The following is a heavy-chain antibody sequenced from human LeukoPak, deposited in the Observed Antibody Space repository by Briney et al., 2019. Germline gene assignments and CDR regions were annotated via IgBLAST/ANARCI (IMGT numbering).Heavy chain of an antibody. D-gene: IGHD6-19*01. CDR3: ASVDSSGWYPLDY. CDR1: GGSFSGYY. J-gene: IGHJ4*02. CDR2: INHSGST. Sequence: PSETLSLTCVVYGGSFSGYYWSWIRQPPGKGLEWIGEINHSGSTNYNPSLKSRVTISVDTSKNQFSLKLSSVTAADTAVYYCASVDSSGWYPLDYWGQGTLVTVSS. V-gene: IGHV4-34*01.